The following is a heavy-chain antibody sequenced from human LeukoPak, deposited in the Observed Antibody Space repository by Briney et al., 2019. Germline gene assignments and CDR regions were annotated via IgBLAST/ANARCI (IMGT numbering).Heavy chain of an antibody. J-gene: IGHJ3*02. CDR1: GFTFSSYG. CDR2: IWYDGSNK. Sequence: GGSLRLSCAASGFTFSSYGMHWVRQAPGKGLEWVAVIWYDGSNKYYADSVKGRFTISRDNSKNTLYLQMNSLRAEDTAVYYCARAFNWGDAFDIWGQGTMVTVSS. D-gene: IGHD7-27*01. CDR3: ARAFNWGDAFDI. V-gene: IGHV3-33*01.